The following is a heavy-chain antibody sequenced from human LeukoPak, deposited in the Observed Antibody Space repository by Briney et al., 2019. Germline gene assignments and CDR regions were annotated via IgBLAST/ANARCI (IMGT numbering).Heavy chain of an antibody. CDR3: ARDPYSSTWSYGMDV. Sequence: GGSLRLSCAASGFTFSNYWMSWVRQAPGKGLEWVANIKQDGSEEVYVASVKGRFTISRDNAKNSLFLQVNTLRAEDTAVYYCARDPYSSTWSYGMDVWGQGTTVTVSS. J-gene: IGHJ6*02. V-gene: IGHV3-7*05. CDR1: GFTFSNYW. D-gene: IGHD6-6*01. CDR2: IKQDGSEE.